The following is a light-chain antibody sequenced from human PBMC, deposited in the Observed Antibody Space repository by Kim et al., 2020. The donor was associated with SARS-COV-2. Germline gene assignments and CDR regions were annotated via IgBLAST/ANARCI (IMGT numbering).Light chain of an antibody. CDR3: SSYAGSMTLI. CDR1: RSAVGRYNL. CDR2: EVN. V-gene: IGLV2-23*02. J-gene: IGLJ2*01. Sequence: GQSITNDCTGTRSAVGRYNLVSWYQQHPGRAPKLMIYEVNKRPSGVSNRFSGSKSGNTASLTISGLQSEDEADYYCSSYAGSMTLIFGGGTQLTVL.